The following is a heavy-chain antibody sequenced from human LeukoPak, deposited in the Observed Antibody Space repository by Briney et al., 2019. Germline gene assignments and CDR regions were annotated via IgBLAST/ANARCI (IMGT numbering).Heavy chain of an antibody. CDR1: GYTFNGYY. CDR2: INPNSGGT. D-gene: IGHD3-16*01. CDR3: ARVWGYAANLNY. Sequence: ASVKVSCKASGYTFNGYYMHWVRQAPGQGLEWMGWINPNSGGTNYAQKFQGRVTMTRDTSISTAYMELSRLRSDDTAVYYCARVWGYAANLNYWGQGTLVTVSS. V-gene: IGHV1-2*02. J-gene: IGHJ4*02.